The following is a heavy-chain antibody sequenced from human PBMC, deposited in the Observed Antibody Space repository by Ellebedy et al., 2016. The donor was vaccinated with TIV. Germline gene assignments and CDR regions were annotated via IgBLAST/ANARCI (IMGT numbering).Heavy chain of an antibody. CDR1: GFTFSSYS. Sequence: GESLKISCAASGFTFSSYSMNWVRQAPGKGLEWVSSISSSSSYIYYADSVKGRFTISRDNAKNSLYLQMNSLRAEDTAVYYCASLGYSYGYDSYYFDYWGQGTLVTVS. D-gene: IGHD5-18*01. CDR2: ISSSSSYI. CDR3: ASLGYSYGYDSYYFDY. V-gene: IGHV3-21*01. J-gene: IGHJ4*02.